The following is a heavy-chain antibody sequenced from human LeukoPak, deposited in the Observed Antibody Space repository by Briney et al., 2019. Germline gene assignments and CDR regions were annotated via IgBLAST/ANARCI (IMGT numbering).Heavy chain of an antibody. CDR1: GFTFSSNS. D-gene: IGHD6-13*01. V-gene: IGHV3-33*08. CDR3: ARDRAAADLDY. Sequence: PGGSLRLSCAASGFTFSSNSMNWVRQAPGKGLEWVAVIWYDGSNKFYADSVKGRFTISRDNSKNTLYLQMNSLRAEDTAVYYCARDRAAADLDYWGQGTLVTVSS. J-gene: IGHJ4*02. CDR2: IWYDGSNK.